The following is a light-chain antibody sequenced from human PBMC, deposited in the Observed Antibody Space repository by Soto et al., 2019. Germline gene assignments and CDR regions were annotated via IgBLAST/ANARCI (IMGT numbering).Light chain of an antibody. CDR2: KDN. V-gene: IGLV6-57*01. CDR3: QSYDSSNVV. CDR1: SGSIVSSY. J-gene: IGLJ2*01. Sequence: NFMLTQPHSVSESPGKTVTISCTRSSGSIVSSYVQWYQQRPGGSPTTVIYKDNQRPPGVPDRFSGSIARSSNSASLPISGLETEDEADYSCQSYDSSNVVFGGGTQLTVL.